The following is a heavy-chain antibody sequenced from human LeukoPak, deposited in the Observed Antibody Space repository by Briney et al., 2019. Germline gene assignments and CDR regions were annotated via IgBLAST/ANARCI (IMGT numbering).Heavy chain of an antibody. CDR1: GFTFSNYA. CDR2: ISHDRSNS. D-gene: IGHD3-10*01. CDR3: ARDLSGSYMSDY. V-gene: IGHV3-30-3*01. J-gene: IGHJ4*02. Sequence: PVGSPRLSCAASGFTFSNYAMHWARQAPGKGLEWVAFISHDRSNSCHADSVKGRFTISRDNSKNTLYLQMNSLTDEDTAVYYCARDLSGSYMSDYWGQGTLVTVSS.